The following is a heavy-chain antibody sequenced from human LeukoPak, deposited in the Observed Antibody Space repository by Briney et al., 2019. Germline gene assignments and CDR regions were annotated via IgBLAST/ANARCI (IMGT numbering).Heavy chain of an antibody. CDR2: IYYSGST. CDR1: NGSISSYY. CDR3: ATLGAQDY. V-gene: IGHV4-59*08. J-gene: IGHJ4*02. Sequence: KPSETLSLTCTVFNGSISSYYWSWIRQPPGKGLEWIGYIYYSGSTNYNPSLKSRVTISVDTSKNQFSLKLSSVTAADTAVCYCATLGAQDYWGQGTLVTVSS.